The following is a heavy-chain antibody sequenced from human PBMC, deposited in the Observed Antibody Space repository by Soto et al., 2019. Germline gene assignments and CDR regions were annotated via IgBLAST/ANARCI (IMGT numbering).Heavy chain of an antibody. J-gene: IGHJ6*02. CDR2: ISGNNGNT. CDR3: VRDYFEFWSGSRPEYYSHYYGMDV. V-gene: IGHV1-18*01. Sequence: QVQLVQSGAEVKKPGASVNISCKASGYTFSSYGLSWVRQAPGQGLEWMGWISGNNGNTHYVQKFQGRVTMTTDTSTGTANIELRSLIFDDTAVYYCVRDYFEFWSGSRPEYYSHYYGMDVWGQGTTVTVSS. CDR1: GYTFSSYG. D-gene: IGHD3-3*01.